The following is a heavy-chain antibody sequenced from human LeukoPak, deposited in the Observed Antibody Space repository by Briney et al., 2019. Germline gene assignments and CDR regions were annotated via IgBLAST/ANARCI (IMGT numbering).Heavy chain of an antibody. CDR1: GFTFSSYW. D-gene: IGHD3-22*01. J-gene: IGHJ4*02. V-gene: IGHV3-20*04. CDR3: ARGLMGGYPRFDY. CDR2: INWHGGSA. Sequence: PGGSLRLSCAASGFTFSSYWMHWVRQAPGKGLEWVSNINWHGGSANYADSVKGRFTISRDNAKNSLYLQMNSLKDEDTALYYARGLMGGYPRFDYWGQGTLVTVSS.